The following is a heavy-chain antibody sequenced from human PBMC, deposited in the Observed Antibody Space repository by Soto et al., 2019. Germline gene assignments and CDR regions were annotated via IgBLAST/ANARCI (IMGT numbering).Heavy chain of an antibody. D-gene: IGHD3-3*01. J-gene: IGHJ5*01. CDR2: IGVSGVST. V-gene: IGHV3-23*01. CDR1: GFSFSTSA. Sequence: EVQLLESGGGLVQPGGSLRLSCVGSGFSFSTSAMSWVRQAPGKGLEWVAVIGVSGVSTYYIDSVKGRFTISRDNSKNTVYLQMSSLRVEDTAVYYCGPGAASFYDPWFDYWGQGTLVTVSS. CDR3: GPGAASFYDPWFDY.